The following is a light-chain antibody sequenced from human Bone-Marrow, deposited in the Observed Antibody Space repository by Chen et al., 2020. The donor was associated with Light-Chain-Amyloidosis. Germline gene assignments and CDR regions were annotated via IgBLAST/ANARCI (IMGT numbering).Light chain of an antibody. CDR1: DLPTKY. CDR3: QSADSSGTYEVI. Sequence: SHELTQPPSVCVSPGQRARITCSGDDLPTKYAYWYQQKPGQAPVLVIHRDTERPSGISERFSGSSSGTTATLTISGVQAEDEADYHCQSADSSGTYEVIFGGGTKLTVL. V-gene: IGLV3-25*03. CDR2: RDT. J-gene: IGLJ2*01.